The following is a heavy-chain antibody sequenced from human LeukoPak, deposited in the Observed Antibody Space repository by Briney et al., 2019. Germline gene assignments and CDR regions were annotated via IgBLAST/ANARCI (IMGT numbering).Heavy chain of an antibody. Sequence: GGSLRLSCAVSGFTFSSTWMAWVRQAPGKGLEWVANMKQDGSTKHYADSVKGRFTISRDNAKSSLFLQMNSLRVEDKAVYYCARDQVGALDFWGLGSLVTVSS. J-gene: IGHJ4*02. CDR3: ARDQVGALDF. V-gene: IGHV3-7*01. D-gene: IGHD1-26*01. CDR1: GFTFSSTW. CDR2: MKQDGSTK.